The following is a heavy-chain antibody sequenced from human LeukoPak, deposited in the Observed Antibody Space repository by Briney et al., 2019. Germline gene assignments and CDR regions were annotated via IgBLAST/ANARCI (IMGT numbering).Heavy chain of an antibody. CDR1: GFTFSSYW. CDR3: VEDQGFDY. Sequence: GGSLRLSCAASGFTFSSYWMSWVRQAPGKGLEWVANIKQDGSEKYYVDSVKGRFTISRDNSKNTLYLQMNSLRAEDTAVYYCVEDQGFDYWGQGTLVTVSS. V-gene: IGHV3-7*01. CDR2: IKQDGSEK. D-gene: IGHD2-15*01. J-gene: IGHJ4*02.